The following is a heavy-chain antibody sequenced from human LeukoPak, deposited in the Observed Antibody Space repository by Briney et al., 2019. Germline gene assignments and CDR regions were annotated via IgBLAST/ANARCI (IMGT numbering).Heavy chain of an antibody. V-gene: IGHV3-33*08. CDR3: ARSYCSSTSCYADY. D-gene: IGHD2-2*01. CDR2: IWYDGSNK. CDR1: GFTFSSYD. Sequence: GRSLRLSRAASGFTFSSYDIQWVRQAPGKGLEWVAVIWYDGSNKYYADSVKGRFTISRDNSKNTLYLQMNSLRAEDTAVYYCARSYCSSTSCYADYWGQGTLVTVSS. J-gene: IGHJ4*02.